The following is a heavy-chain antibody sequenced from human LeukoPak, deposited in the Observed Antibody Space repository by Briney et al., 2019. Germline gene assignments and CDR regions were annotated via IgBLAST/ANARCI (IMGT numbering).Heavy chain of an antibody. J-gene: IGHJ3*02. CDR3: ASIVVVPAASDAFDI. D-gene: IGHD2-2*01. CDR2: IYYSGST. V-gene: IGHV4-39*01. Sequence: LSETLSLTCTVSGGSISSSSYYWGWIRQPPGKGLEWIGSIYYSGSTYYNPSLKSRVTISVDTSKNQFSLKLSSVTAADTAVYYCASIVVVPAASDAFDIWGQGTMVTVSS. CDR1: GGSISSSSYY.